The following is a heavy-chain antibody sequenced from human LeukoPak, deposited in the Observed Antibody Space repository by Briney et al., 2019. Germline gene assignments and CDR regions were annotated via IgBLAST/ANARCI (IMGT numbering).Heavy chain of an antibody. D-gene: IGHD2-2*01. J-gene: IGHJ4*02. CDR2: ISGSSDST. Sequence: GGSLRLSCAASGFTFSSYVMSWVRQAPGKGLEWVLAISGSSDSTCYADSVKGRFTISRDNSKNTLYLQMNSLRAEDTAVYYCVKGSAASLPYYFDYWGQGTLVTVSS. CDR3: VKGSAASLPYYFDY. CDR1: GFTFSSYV. V-gene: IGHV3-23*01.